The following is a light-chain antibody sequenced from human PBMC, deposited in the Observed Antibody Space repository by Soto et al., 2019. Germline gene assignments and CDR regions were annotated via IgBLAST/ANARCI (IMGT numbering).Light chain of an antibody. CDR1: QNVSSY. Sequence: EIVVTQSPATLSLSPGERATLSCRASQNVSSYLAWYQQKPGQAPRLLIYDASNRAIGIPARFSGSGSGTDFTLTISSLQPEDFAVYFCQQRSNWPRLTFGGGTKVDIK. CDR2: DAS. V-gene: IGKV3-11*01. J-gene: IGKJ4*01. CDR3: QQRSNWPRLT.